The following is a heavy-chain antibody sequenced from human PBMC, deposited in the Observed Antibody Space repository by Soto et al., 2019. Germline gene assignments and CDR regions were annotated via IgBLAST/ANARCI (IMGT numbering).Heavy chain of an antibody. CDR2: INAANGDT. V-gene: IGHV1-3*01. CDR1: GYTFTSYG. CDR3: VRRHVAATGINWFDP. D-gene: IGHD6-13*01. Sequence: GASVKVSCKASGYTFTSYGIHWVRQAPGQRLEWMGWINAANGDTKYSPKFQGRVTITRDTSASTAYMELSSLRSEDTAVYYCVRRHVAATGINWFDPWGQGTLVTVHS. J-gene: IGHJ5*02.